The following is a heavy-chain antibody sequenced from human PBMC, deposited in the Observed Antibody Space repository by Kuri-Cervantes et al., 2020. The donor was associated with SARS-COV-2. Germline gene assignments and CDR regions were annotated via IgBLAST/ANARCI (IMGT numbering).Heavy chain of an antibody. CDR3: ARERYGDYVSPYQYYGMDV. CDR1: GLTVRSSY. J-gene: IGHJ6*02. Sequence: GESLKISCAASGLTVRSSYMSWVRQAPGKGLEWVSVIYSGGSTYYADSVKGRFTISRDSSKNMLYLQMNSLRAEDTAVYYCARERYGDYVSPYQYYGMDVWGQGTTVTVSS. D-gene: IGHD4-17*01. V-gene: IGHV3-53*01. CDR2: IYSGGST.